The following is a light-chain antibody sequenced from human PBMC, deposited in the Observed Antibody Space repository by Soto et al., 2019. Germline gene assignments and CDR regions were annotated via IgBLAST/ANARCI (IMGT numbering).Light chain of an antibody. J-gene: IGKJ2*01. V-gene: IGKV2-30*01. CDR1: QSLVTSDGSTY. CDR2: KVS. Sequence: DVVMTQSPLSLPDTVGQPASISCRSSQSLVTSDGSTYLNWFQQRPGQSPRRLIYKVSNRDSGVPDRFSGSESGTDFTPKISRVEAEDVGVYYCMQGTHWPYTFGQGTKLEIK. CDR3: MQGTHWPYT.